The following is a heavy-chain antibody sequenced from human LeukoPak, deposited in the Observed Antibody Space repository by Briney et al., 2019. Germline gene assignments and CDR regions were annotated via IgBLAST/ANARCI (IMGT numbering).Heavy chain of an antibody. D-gene: IGHD3-22*01. Sequence: GGSLRLSCAASGFTFSTYDMHWVRQAPGKGLEWLGFIRYDGSYQYYADSVNGRFTISRDNSKNTLYLQMNSLTAEDTAVYYCATPKADYYPFDYWGQGTLVTVSS. V-gene: IGHV3-30*02. CDR3: ATPKADYYPFDY. J-gene: IGHJ4*02. CDR2: IRYDGSYQ. CDR1: GFTFSTYD.